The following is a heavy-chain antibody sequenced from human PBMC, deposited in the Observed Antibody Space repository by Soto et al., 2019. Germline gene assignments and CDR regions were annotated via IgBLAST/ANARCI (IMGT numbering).Heavy chain of an antibody. J-gene: IGHJ4*02. V-gene: IGHV4-28*01. Sequence: QVQLQESGPGLVKPSDTLSLTCAVSGYSISSSNWWGWIRQPPGKGLEWIGYIYYSGTTYYNPSLKSXXTXSXVTSKNQFSLKLTSVTAVDTAVYYCARREIEGPIDCWGQGTLVTVSS. CDR3: ARREIEGPIDC. D-gene: IGHD1-26*01. CDR1: GYSISSSNW. CDR2: IYYSGTT.